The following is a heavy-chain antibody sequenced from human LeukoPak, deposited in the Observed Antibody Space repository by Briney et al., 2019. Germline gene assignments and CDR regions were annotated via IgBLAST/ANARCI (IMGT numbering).Heavy chain of an antibody. Sequence: ASVKVSCKASGGTFSSYAISWVRQAPGQGLEWMGGIIPIFGTANYAQKFQGRVTITADESTSTAYMELSSLRSGDTAVYYCAREGIGLAEWLFLDYWGQGTLVTVSS. CDR1: GGTFSSYA. CDR2: IIPIFGTA. D-gene: IGHD3-3*01. V-gene: IGHV1-69*13. CDR3: AREGIGLAEWLFLDY. J-gene: IGHJ4*02.